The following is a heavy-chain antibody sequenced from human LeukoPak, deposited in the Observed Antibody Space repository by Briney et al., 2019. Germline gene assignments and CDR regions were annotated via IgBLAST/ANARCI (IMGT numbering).Heavy chain of an antibody. D-gene: IGHD3-10*01. J-gene: IGHJ4*02. V-gene: IGHV4-39*01. Sequence: SETLSLTCTVSGDSLYYWGWIRQPPGKGLEWIGSVYSTGHTNYNLSLKSRVTMSIDTSKNQLSLNLSSVTAADTAVYYCAKQGGRGSGTLEVDSWGPGTLVTVSS. CDR3: AKQGGRGSGTLEVDS. CDR1: GDSLYY. CDR2: VYSTGHT.